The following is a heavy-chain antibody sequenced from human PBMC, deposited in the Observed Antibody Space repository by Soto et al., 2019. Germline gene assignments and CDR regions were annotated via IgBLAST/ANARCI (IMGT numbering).Heavy chain of an antibody. Sequence: SETLSLTCTVSGGSISSYYCSWIRQPPGKGLEWIGYIYYSGSTNYNPSLKSRVTISVDTSKNQFSLKLSSVTAADTAVYYCARVPTRDYYDSSGYYSGYYYYYGMDVWGQGTTVTVSS. CDR3: ARVPTRDYYDSSGYYSGYYYYYGMDV. CDR2: IYYSGST. V-gene: IGHV4-59*01. CDR1: GGSISSYY. J-gene: IGHJ6*02. D-gene: IGHD3-22*01.